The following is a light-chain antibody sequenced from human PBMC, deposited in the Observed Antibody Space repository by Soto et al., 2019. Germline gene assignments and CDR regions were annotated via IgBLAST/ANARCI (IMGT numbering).Light chain of an antibody. J-gene: IGLJ1*01. V-gene: IGLV2-14*01. Sequence: QSALTQPASVSGSPGQSITSSCTGTSSDVGGYDYVSWYQQQSGKAPKLIIYEVSSRPSGVSNRFSGSKSGNTASLTISGLQADDEADYYCDAFTSSRAYVFGVGTKVTVL. CDR2: EVS. CDR1: SSDVGGYDY. CDR3: DAFTSSRAYV.